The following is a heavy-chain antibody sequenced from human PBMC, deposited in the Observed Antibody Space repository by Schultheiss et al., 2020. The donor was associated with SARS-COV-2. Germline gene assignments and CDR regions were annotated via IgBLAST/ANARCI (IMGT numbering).Heavy chain of an antibody. D-gene: IGHD1-7*01. CDR3: ARDIFLAAAELELYNAWFDP. CDR1: GGSISSGGYY. V-gene: IGHV4-31*03. J-gene: IGHJ5*02. CDR2: IYYSGST. Sequence: SQTLSLTCTVSGGSISSGGYYWSWIRQHPGKGLEWIGYIYYSGSTYYNPSLKSRVTISVDTSKNQFSLKLSSVTAADTAVYYCARDIFLAAAELELYNAWFDPWGQGTLVTVSS.